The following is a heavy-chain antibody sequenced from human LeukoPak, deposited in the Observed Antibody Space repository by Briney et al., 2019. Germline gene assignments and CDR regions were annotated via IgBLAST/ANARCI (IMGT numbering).Heavy chain of an antibody. CDR1: GGTFSSYT. CDR3: ATGQGAHHTLDY. Sequence: SVKVSCTASGGTFSSYTISWVRQAPGQGLEWMGRIIPILGIANYAQKFQGRVTITADKSTSTAYTELSSLRSEDTAVYYCATGQGAHHTLDYWGQGTLVTVSS. D-gene: IGHD1-26*01. J-gene: IGHJ4*02. V-gene: IGHV1-69*02. CDR2: IIPILGIA.